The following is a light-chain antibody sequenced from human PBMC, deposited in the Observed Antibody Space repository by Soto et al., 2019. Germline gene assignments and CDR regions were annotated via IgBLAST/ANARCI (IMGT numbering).Light chain of an antibody. CDR3: AAWDDSLNGHVV. V-gene: IGLV1-44*01. CDR1: SSNIGSNT. Sequence: QSVLTQPPSASGTTGQRVTISCSGSSSNIGSNTVNWYQQLPGTAPKLLIYSNNQRPSGVPDRFSGSKSGTSASLAISGLQSDDEADYYCAAWDDSLNGHVVFGGGTKLTVL. CDR2: SNN. J-gene: IGLJ2*01.